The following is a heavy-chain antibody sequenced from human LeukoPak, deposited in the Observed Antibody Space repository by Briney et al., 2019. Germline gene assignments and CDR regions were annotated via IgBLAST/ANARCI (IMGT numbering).Heavy chain of an antibody. Sequence: ASVKVSCKASGYTFTSYYMHWVRQAPGQGLEWMGIINPSGGSTSYAQKFQGRVTMTRDTSTSTVYMELSSLRSEDTAVYYCAKGFSITIFGVVKPFDYWGQGTLVTVSS. CDR2: INPSGGST. V-gene: IGHV1-46*01. D-gene: IGHD3-3*01. CDR3: AKGFSITIFGVVKPFDY. J-gene: IGHJ4*02. CDR1: GYTFTSYY.